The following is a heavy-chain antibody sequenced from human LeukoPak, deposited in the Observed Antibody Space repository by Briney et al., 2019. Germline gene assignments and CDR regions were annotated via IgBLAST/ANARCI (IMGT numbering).Heavy chain of an antibody. Sequence: SETLSLTCAVYGGSFSGYYWSWIRQPPGKGLEWIGEINHSGSTNYNPSLKSRVTISVDTSKNQFSLKLSSVTAADTAVYYCAARAGVYYYDSSGYYLDYWGQGTLVTVSS. V-gene: IGHV4-34*01. CDR1: GGSFSGYY. CDR2: INHSGST. J-gene: IGHJ4*02. D-gene: IGHD3-22*01. CDR3: AARAGVYYYDSSGYYLDY.